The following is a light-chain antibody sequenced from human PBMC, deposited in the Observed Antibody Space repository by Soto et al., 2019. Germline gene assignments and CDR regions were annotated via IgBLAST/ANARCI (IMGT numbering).Light chain of an antibody. CDR1: QSVSSY. CDR2: DAS. J-gene: IGKJ2*01. V-gene: IGKV3-11*01. Sequence: ENVLTQSPATLSLSPGERATLSCRASQSVSSYLAWYQQKPGQAPRLLIYDASNRATGIPARFSGSGSGTDFTLTISSLEPEDFAVYYCQQRSHWPRTFGLGTKLEIK. CDR3: QQRSHWPRT.